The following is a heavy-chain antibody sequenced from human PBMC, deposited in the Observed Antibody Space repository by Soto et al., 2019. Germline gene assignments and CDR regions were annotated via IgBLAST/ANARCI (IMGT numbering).Heavy chain of an antibody. V-gene: IGHV1-18*01. CDR2: ISAYNGNT. CDR1: GYTFTSYG. D-gene: IGHD1-26*01. CDR3: ARTRSAWSDFHYYSLGV. J-gene: IGHJ6*02. Sequence: GASVKVSCKASGYTFTSYGISWVRQAPGQGLEWMGWISAYNGNTNYAQKLQGRVTMTTDTSTSTAYMELNSLTGEDTAVYYCARTRSAWSDFHYYSLGVWGQGTTVTVSS.